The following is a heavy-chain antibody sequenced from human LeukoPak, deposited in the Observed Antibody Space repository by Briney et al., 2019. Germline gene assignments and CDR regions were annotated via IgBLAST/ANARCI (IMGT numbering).Heavy chain of an antibody. CDR3: ARLPDVPATAILDY. V-gene: IGHV5-51*01. D-gene: IGHD2-2*01. Sequence: GESLKISCKGSGYSFTSYWIGWVRQMPGKGLEWMGLIYPGDSDTRYSPSFQGQVTISADKSISTAYLQWSSLKASDTAMYYCARLPDVPATAILDYCGQGTLVTVSS. J-gene: IGHJ4*02. CDR1: GYSFTSYW. CDR2: IYPGDSDT.